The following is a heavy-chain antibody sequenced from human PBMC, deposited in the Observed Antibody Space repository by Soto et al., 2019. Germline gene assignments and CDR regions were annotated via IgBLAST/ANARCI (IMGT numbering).Heavy chain of an antibody. D-gene: IGHD6-13*01. CDR3: ATRMYGTRWYFLDY. CDR1: GFTVSSYA. V-gene: IGHV3-23*01. CDR2: ISAST. Sequence: EMQLLESGGGLVQAGGSLRLSCAASGFTVSSYALNWVRQAPGKGLEWVSGISASTYYADSVKGRFTISRDTSKNTLYLQMNSLRAEDTAIFFWATRMYGTRWYFLDYWGQGTLVTVSS. J-gene: IGHJ4*02.